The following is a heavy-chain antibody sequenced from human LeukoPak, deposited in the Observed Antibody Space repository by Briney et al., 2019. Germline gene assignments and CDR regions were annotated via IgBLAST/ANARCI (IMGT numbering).Heavy chain of an antibody. D-gene: IGHD2-2*02. CDR3: ARDRGVFNNERYCSSTSCYTRPRYYYYMDV. CDR1: GFTFSSYS. CDR2: ISSSSSTI. V-gene: IGHV3-48*01. Sequence: PGGSLRLSCAASGFTFSSYSMNWVRQAPGKGLEWVSYISSSSSTIYYADSVKGRFTISRDNAKNSLYLQMNSLRAEDTAVYYCARDRGVFNNERYCSSTSCYTRPRYYYYMDVWGKGTTVTVSS. J-gene: IGHJ6*03.